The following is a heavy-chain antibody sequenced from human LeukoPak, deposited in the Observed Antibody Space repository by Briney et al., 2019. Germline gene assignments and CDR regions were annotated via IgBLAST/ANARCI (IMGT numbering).Heavy chain of an antibody. CDR2: ISYDGSNK. CDR3: ARDRVVAATRYYYGMDV. J-gene: IGHJ6*02. CDR1: GFTFSSYA. Sequence: GGSLRLSCAASGFTFSSYAMHWVRQAPGKGLEWVAVISYDGSNKYYADSVKGRFTISRDNSKNTLYLQMNSLRAEDTAVYYCARDRVVAATRYYYGMDVWGQGTTVTVSS. V-gene: IGHV3-30-3*01. D-gene: IGHD2-15*01.